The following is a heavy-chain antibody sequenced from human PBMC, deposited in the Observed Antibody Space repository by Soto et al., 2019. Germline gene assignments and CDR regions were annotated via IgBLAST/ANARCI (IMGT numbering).Heavy chain of an antibody. CDR3: ARWPDGYYYYGMDV. V-gene: IGHV1-8*01. CDR2: MNPNSGNT. Sequence: QVQLVQSGAEVKKPGASLKVSCKASGYTFTSYDINWVRQATGQGLEWMGWMNPNSGNTGYAQKFQGRVTMTRNTSISTAYMELSSLRSEDTAVYYCARWPDGYYYYGMDVWGQGTTVTVSS. J-gene: IGHJ6*02. CDR1: GYTFTSYD.